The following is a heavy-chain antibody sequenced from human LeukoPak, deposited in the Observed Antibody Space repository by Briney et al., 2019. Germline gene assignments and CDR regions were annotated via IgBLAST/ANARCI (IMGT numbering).Heavy chain of an antibody. J-gene: IGHJ3*02. D-gene: IGHD2-2*01. CDR3: ARASVEYQLLLLNAFDI. Sequence: PGGSLRLSCAASGFTFSDYYMSWIRHAPGKGLEWVSYISSSGSTIYYADSVKGRFTISRDNAKNSLYLQMNSLRAEDTAVYYCARASVEYQLLLLNAFDIWGQGTMVTVSS. V-gene: IGHV3-11*04. CDR2: ISSSGSTI. CDR1: GFTFSDYY.